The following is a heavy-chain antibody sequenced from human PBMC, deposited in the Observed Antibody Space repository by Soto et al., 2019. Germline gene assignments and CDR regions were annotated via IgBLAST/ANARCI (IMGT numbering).Heavy chain of an antibody. V-gene: IGHV3-23*01. CDR2: ISGSGGST. Sequence: GGSLRLSCAASGFTFSSYAMSWVRQAPGKGLEWVSAISGSGGSTYYADSVKGWFTISRDNSKNTLYLQMNSLRAEDTAVYYCAKEKGYDFWSGYYILDYWGQGTLVTVSS. CDR1: GFTFSSYA. J-gene: IGHJ4*02. CDR3: AKEKGYDFWSGYYILDY. D-gene: IGHD3-3*01.